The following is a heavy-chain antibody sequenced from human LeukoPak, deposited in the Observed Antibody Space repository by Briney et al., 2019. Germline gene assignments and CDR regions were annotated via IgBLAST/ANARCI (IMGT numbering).Heavy chain of an antibody. CDR2: LYPSESHT. J-gene: IGHJ6*03. V-gene: IGHV5-51*01. CDR1: GYTFPIYW. CDR3: VRHYRPPQDSRAAKPTGYYYYYMDV. D-gene: IGHD3-16*02. Sequence: RGESLKISCQGSGYTFPIYWIGWVRQTPGKGLEWMGILYPSESHTIYSPSFQGQVTVSADKSISPAYLQRSSLKASDTAIYYCVRHYRPPQDSRAAKPTGYYYYYMDVWGTGTTVIVSS.